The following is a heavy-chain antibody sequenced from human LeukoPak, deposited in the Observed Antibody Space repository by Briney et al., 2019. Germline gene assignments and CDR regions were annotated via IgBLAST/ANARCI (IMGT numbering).Heavy chain of an antibody. J-gene: IGHJ4*02. Sequence: ASVKVSCKASGYTFTSYGISWVRQAPGQGLEWMGWISAYNGNTNYAQQLQGRVNMPTDTSTRTAYMELRSLRSDDTAVYYCARDQGAKHSSGWLGYWGQGTLVTVSS. CDR2: ISAYNGNT. V-gene: IGHV1-18*01. CDR3: ARDQGAKHSSGWLGY. D-gene: IGHD6-19*01. CDR1: GYTFTSYG.